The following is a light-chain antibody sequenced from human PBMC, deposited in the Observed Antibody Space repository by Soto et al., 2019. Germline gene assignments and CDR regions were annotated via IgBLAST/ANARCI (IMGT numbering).Light chain of an antibody. CDR2: DAS. CDR3: QQYSTYPWT. Sequence: DIQMTQSPSTLSASVGDRVTITCRASQSISSWLAWYQQKPGKAPKVLIFDASSLESGVPSRFSGSGSATEFTHTISSLQPDDFATYYCQQYSTYPWTFGQGTKVDIK. V-gene: IGKV1-5*01. CDR1: QSISSW. J-gene: IGKJ1*01.